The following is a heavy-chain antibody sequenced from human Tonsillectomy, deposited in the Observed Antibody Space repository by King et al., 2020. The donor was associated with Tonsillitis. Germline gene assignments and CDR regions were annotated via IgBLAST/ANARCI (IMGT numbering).Heavy chain of an antibody. V-gene: IGHV3-30-3*01. CDR1: GFTFSRYP. Sequence: QLVQSGGGVVPPGRSLALSCAASGFTFSRYPIHWVRQAPGKGLEWVAVISFDGSNKYYADSVKGRFTVSRDNSKNTLFLQMNTLRAEDTAVYDCARDDYGSGSLYGVDVWGQGTTVTVSS. CDR2: ISFDGSNK. CDR3: ARDDYGSGSLYGVDV. J-gene: IGHJ6*02. D-gene: IGHD3-10*01.